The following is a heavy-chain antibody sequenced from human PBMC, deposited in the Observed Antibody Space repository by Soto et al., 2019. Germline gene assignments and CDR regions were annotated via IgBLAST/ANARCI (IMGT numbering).Heavy chain of an antibody. V-gene: IGHV4-34*01. J-gene: IGHJ4*02. CDR2: INLSGST. CDR1: GGSFSGYY. CDR3: ARVPDGIAALDY. Sequence: SETLSLTCAVYGGSFSGYYWSWIRQPPGKGLEWIGEINLSGSTNYNPSLKSRVTISVDTSKNQFSLKLSSVTAADTAVYYCARVPDGIAALDYWGQGTLVTVSS. D-gene: IGHD6-6*01.